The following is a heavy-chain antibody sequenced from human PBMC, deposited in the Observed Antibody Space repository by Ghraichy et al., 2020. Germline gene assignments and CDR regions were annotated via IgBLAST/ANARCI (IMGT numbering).Heavy chain of an antibody. CDR1: EFTFSSYS. J-gene: IGHJ6*02. V-gene: IGHV3-21*01. CDR2: ISSSHSFI. CDR3: ARVKDGYNDPYSAMDV. D-gene: IGHD5-24*01. Sequence: GESLNISCAASEFTFSSYSMNWVRQAPGKGLEWVSSISSSHSFIYYADSVKGRYTISRDNAENSLFLQMTSLRAEDTAVYYCARVKDGYNDPYSAMDVWGQGTTVTVSS.